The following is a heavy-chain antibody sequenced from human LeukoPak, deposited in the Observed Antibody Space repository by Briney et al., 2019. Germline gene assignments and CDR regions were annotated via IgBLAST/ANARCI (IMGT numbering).Heavy chain of an antibody. J-gene: IGHJ5*02. CDR3: ARGGAYCGGDCYRLGRNPQGYSQDP. D-gene: IGHD2-21*02. CDR1: GYTFTGYY. V-gene: IGHV1-2*02. CDR2: INPNSGGT. Sequence: ASVKVSCKASGYTFTGYYMHWVRQAPGQGLEWMGWINPNSGGTNYAQKFQGRVTMTRDTSISTAYMELSRLRSDDTAVYYCARGGAYCGGDCYRLGRNPQGYSQDPWGQGTLVTVSS.